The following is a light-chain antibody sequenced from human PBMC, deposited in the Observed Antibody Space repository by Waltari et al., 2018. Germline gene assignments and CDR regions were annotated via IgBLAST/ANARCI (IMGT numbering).Light chain of an antibody. CDR2: DNN. J-gene: IGLJ3*02. Sequence: QSVLTQPPSVSAAPGQKVTISCSGSSSNLGNNFVSWYQQLPGTAPKLLIYDNNKRYSGIPDRCSGSKSGTSATLGITGLQTGDDADYYCGTWDSNLSAGVFGGGTKLTVL. V-gene: IGLV1-51*01. CDR1: SSNLGNNF. CDR3: GTWDSNLSAGV.